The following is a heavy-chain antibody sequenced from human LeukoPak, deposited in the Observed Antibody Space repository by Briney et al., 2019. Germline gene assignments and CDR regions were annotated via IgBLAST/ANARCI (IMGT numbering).Heavy chain of an antibody. CDR3: ARSSGTDSGWWYWFDP. D-gene: IGHD6-19*01. CDR2: IYSGGST. Sequence: GGSLRLSCAASGFTFSSNYMSWVRQAPGKGLEWVSVIYSGGSTYYADSVKGRFTISRDNSKNTLYLQMNSLRAEDTAVYYCARSSGTDSGWWYWFDPWGQGTLVTVSS. CDR1: GFTFSSNY. V-gene: IGHV3-53*01. J-gene: IGHJ5*02.